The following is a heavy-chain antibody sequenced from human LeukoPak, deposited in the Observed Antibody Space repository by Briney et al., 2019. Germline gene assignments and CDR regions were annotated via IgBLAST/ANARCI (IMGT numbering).Heavy chain of an antibody. V-gene: IGHV4-59*12. CDR3: ARAGYYDSSGENVDY. Sequence: SETLSLTCTVSGGSLSSYYWSWSREPPGKGLEGSGYIYYSGSINYNPSLKSRVTISVDTSKNQFSLKLSSVTAADTAVYYCARAGYYDSSGENVDYWGQGTLVTVSS. CDR2: IYYSGSI. D-gene: IGHD3-22*01. J-gene: IGHJ4*02. CDR1: GGSLSSYY.